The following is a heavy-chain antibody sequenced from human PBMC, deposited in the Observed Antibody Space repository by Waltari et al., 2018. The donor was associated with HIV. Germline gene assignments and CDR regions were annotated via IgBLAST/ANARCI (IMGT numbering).Heavy chain of an antibody. Sequence: QVQLVQSGAEVKKPGASVKVSCKASGYTFNSYGIAWVRQAPGQGLEWMGWVSAYNGNTNYAQKLQGRVTMTTDTSTSTAYMELRSLRSDDTAVYYCARINCTSVSCYASLDYWGQGTLVTVSS. J-gene: IGHJ4*02. CDR1: GYTFNSYG. V-gene: IGHV1-18*01. CDR2: VSAYNGNT. CDR3: ARINCTSVSCYASLDY. D-gene: IGHD2-2*01.